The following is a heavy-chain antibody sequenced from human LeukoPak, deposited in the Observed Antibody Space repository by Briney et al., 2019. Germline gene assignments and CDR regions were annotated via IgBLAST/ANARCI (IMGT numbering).Heavy chain of an antibody. J-gene: IGHJ3*02. D-gene: IGHD3-22*01. Sequence: KASETLSLTCTVSGGSISSGDCYWSWIRRPPGKGLEWIGYIYYSGSTYYNPSLKSRVTISVDTSKNQFSLKLSSVTAADTAVYYCARASYYYDSSGYYPADAFDIWGQGTMVTVSS. CDR1: GGSISSGDCY. CDR3: ARASYYYDSSGYYPADAFDI. CDR2: IYYSGST. V-gene: IGHV4-30-4*01.